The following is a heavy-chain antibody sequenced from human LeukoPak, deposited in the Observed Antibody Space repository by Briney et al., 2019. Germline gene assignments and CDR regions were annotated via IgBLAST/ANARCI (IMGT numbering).Heavy chain of an antibody. V-gene: IGHV1-18*01. D-gene: IGHD2-2*01. Sequence: ASVKVSCKASGYTFTSYGISWVRQAPGQGLEWMGWISAYNGNTNYAQKFQGRVTMTRDTSISTAYMELSRLRSDDTAVYYCAREINAASANYWGQGTLVTVSS. CDR1: GYTFTSYG. CDR2: ISAYNGNT. CDR3: AREINAASANY. J-gene: IGHJ4*02.